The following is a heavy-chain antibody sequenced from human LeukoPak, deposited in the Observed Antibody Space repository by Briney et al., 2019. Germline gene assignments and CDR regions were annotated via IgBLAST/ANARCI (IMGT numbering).Heavy chain of an antibody. D-gene: IGHD5-18*01. CDR1: GGSTSSYY. CDR3: ARHGRGYSYQNWFDP. Sequence: SETLSLTCTVSGGSTSSYYWSWIRQPPGKGLEWIGYIYHTGSTNYNPSLKSRVTISVDTSKNQFSLQLSSVTAADTAVYYCARHGRGYSYQNWFDPWGQGTLVTVSS. J-gene: IGHJ5*02. CDR2: IYHTGST. V-gene: IGHV4-59*08.